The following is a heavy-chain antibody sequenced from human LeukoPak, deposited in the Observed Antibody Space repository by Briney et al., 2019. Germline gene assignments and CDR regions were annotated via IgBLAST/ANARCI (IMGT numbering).Heavy chain of an antibody. V-gene: IGHV3-23*01. CDR3: VRREDYNFDY. CDR1: GFTFSSHG. Sequence: GGSLRLSCAASGFTFSSHGMNWVRQAPGKGLEWVSGISPSGDITYYADSVLGRFTISRDNSKNTLYLQMGSLRVEDMGVYYCVRREDYNFDYWGQGILVTVSS. D-gene: IGHD5-24*01. CDR2: ISPSGDIT. J-gene: IGHJ4*02.